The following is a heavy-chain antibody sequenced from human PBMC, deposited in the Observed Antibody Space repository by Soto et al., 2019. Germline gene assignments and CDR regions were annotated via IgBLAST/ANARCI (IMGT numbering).Heavy chain of an antibody. CDR2: IIPIFGTA. V-gene: IGHV1-69*13. Sequence: SVKVSCKASGGTFSSYAISWVRQAPGQGLEWMGGIIPIFGTANYAQKFQGRVTITADESTSTAYMELSSLRSEDTAVYYCARDLGYCSGGSCYSRDYYYGMDVWGQGTTVTV. CDR3: ARDLGYCSGGSCYSRDYYYGMDV. J-gene: IGHJ6*02. D-gene: IGHD2-15*01. CDR1: GGTFSSYA.